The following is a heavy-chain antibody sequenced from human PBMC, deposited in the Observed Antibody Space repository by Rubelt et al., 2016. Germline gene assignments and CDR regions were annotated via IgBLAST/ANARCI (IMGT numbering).Heavy chain of an antibody. CDR2: IYWDDDK. J-gene: IGHJ4*03. V-gene: IGHV2-5*02. D-gene: IGHD6-19*01. Sequence: QITLKESGPTLVKPTQTLTLTCTFSGFSLTTTGVAVGWIRQPPGRALEWLALIYWDDDKRYSPSLESRLTITKDTSKNQVVLTVTNMDPGDTATYFCAHKPPIAVAGTPSFDYWGQGTMVTVSS. CDR3: AHKPPIAVAGTPSFDY. CDR1: GFSLTTTGVA.